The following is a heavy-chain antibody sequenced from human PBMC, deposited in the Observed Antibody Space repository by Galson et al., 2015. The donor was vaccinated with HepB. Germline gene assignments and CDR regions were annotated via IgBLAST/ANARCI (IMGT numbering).Heavy chain of an antibody. CDR1: GFTFSTYA. CDR3: AIYSHYYFWSDYYAAFDI. D-gene: IGHD3-3*01. J-gene: IGHJ3*02. V-gene: IGHV3-23*01. Sequence: SLRLSCAASGFTFSTYAMSWVRQAPGKGLEWVSAISGSDSSTYSADSVKGRFTISRDNSKNTLYLQMNSLRAEDTAVYYCAIYSHYYFWSDYYAAFDIWGQGTMVTVSS. CDR2: ISGSDSST.